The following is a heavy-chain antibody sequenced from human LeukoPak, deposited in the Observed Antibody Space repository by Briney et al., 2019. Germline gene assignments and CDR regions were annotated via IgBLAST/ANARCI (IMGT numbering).Heavy chain of an antibody. CDR3: ARADSSGWYAY. CDR1: GGTFSSYA. D-gene: IGHD6-19*01. V-gene: IGHV1-69*01. Sequence: GSSVKVSCKASGGTFSSYAISWVRQAPGQGLEWMGGIIPIFGTANYAQKFQGRVTITADESTSTAYMELSSLRSDDTAVYYCARADSSGWYAYWGQGTLVTVSS. CDR2: IIPIFGTA. J-gene: IGHJ4*02.